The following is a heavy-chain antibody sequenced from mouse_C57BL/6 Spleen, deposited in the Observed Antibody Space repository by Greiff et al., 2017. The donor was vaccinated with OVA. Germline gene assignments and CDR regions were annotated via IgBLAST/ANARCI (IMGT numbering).Heavy chain of an antibody. D-gene: IGHD1-1*01. Sequence: EVQLQESGGGLVKPGGSLKLSCAASGFTFSSYAMSWVRQTPEKRLEWVATISDGGSYTYYPDNVKGRFTISRDNAKNNLYLQMSHLKSEDTAMYYCARLTTVAFDYWGQGTTLTVSS. CDR1: GFTFSSYA. J-gene: IGHJ2*01. CDR2: ISDGGSYT. V-gene: IGHV5-4*01. CDR3: ARLTTVAFDY.